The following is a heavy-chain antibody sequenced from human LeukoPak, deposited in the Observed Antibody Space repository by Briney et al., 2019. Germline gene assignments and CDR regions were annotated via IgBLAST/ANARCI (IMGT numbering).Heavy chain of an antibody. V-gene: IGHV3-30*04. CDR3: AAQITFGGVPFDY. Sequence: PGRSLRLSCAASGFTFSSYAMHWVRQAPGKGLEWVAVISYDGSNKYYADSVKGRFTISRDNSKNTLYLQMNSLRAEETAVYYCAAQITFGGVPFDYWGQGTLVTVSS. D-gene: IGHD3-16*01. J-gene: IGHJ4*02. CDR2: ISYDGSNK. CDR1: GFTFSSYA.